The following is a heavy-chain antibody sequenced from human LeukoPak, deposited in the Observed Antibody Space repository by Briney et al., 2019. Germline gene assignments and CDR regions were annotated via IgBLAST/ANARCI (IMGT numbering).Heavy chain of an antibody. CDR2: IYTSGST. J-gene: IGHJ2*01. D-gene: IGHD3-9*01. Sequence: SETLSLTCTVSGGSISSGSYYWSWIRQPAGKGLEWIGHIYTSGSTNYNPSLKSRVTISVDTSKNQFSLKLSSVSAADTAVYYCARDRLGVYDILTGYPRVNWYFDLWGRGTLVTVSS. V-gene: IGHV4-61*09. CDR3: ARDRLGVYDILTGYPRVNWYFDL. CDR1: GGSISSGSYY.